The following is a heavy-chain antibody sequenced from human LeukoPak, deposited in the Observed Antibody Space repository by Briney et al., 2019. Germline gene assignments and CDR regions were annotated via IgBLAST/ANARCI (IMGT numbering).Heavy chain of an antibody. CDR3: ASSNWGSGYYYYGMDV. V-gene: IGHV5-51*01. Sequence: GESLKISRKGSGYSFTSYWIGWVRQVPGKGLEWMGIIYPGDSDTRYSPSFQGQVTISADKSISTAYLQWSSLKASDTAMYYCASSNWGSGYYYYGMDVWGQGTTVTVSS. D-gene: IGHD7-27*01. J-gene: IGHJ6*02. CDR2: IYPGDSDT. CDR1: GYSFTSYW.